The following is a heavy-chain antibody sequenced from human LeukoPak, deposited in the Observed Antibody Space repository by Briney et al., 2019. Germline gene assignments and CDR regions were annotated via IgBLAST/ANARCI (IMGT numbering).Heavy chain of an antibody. J-gene: IGHJ4*02. D-gene: IGHD6-13*01. CDR3: ARDRGYSSSFDDY. CDR1: GYTFTSYA. V-gene: IGHV1-3*01. CDR2: INAGNGNT. Sequence: ASVKVSCKASGYTFTSYAMHWVRQAHGQRLEWMGWINAGNGNTEYSQKFQGRVTITRDTPASTAYMELSSLRSEDTAVYYCARDRGYSSSFDDYWGQGTLVTVSS.